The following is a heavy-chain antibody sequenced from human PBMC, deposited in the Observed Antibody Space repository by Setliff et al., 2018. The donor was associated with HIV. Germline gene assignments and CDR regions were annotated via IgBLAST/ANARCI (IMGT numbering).Heavy chain of an antibody. V-gene: IGHV3-23*01. D-gene: IGHD2-2*01. CDR1: GFTFDDYT. Sequence: PGGSLRLSCAASGFTFDDYTMHWVRQAPGKGLEWVSAISGSGGSTYYADSVKGRFTISRDNSGSTLYLQLNSLRAVDTAVYYCARGRNGGLFTLLVVLDYWGQGTPVTVSS. CDR3: ARGRNGGLFTLLVVLDY. CDR2: ISGSGGST. J-gene: IGHJ4*02.